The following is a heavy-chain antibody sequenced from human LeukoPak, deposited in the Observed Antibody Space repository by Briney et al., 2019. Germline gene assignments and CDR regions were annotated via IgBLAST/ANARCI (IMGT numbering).Heavy chain of an antibody. CDR1: GYSFTSYS. V-gene: IGHV5-51*01. Sequence: GESLKISCKGSGYSFTSYSIVWVRQMPGKGLEWMGIIYPGDSNTRYSPSFQGQVTISADKSISTAYLQWISLKASDTAIYYCARQGLELGIVTWGQGTMVTVSS. CDR2: IYPGDSNT. CDR3: ARQGLELGIVT. D-gene: IGHD1-7*01. J-gene: IGHJ3*01.